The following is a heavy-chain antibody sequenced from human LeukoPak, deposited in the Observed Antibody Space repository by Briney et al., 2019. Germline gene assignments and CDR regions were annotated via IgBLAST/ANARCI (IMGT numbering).Heavy chain of an antibody. D-gene: IGHD6-6*01. CDR1: GFTFSSYA. CDR3: AKDYSSSPYYYYYMDV. CDR2: VSGSGGIT. V-gene: IGHV3-23*01. Sequence: PGGSLRLSCAASGFTFSSYAMSWVRQAPGKGLEWVSTVSGSGGITYYADSVKGRFTISRDNSKNTLYLQMNSLRAEDTAVYYCAKDYSSSPYYYYYMDVWGKGTTVTVSS. J-gene: IGHJ6*03.